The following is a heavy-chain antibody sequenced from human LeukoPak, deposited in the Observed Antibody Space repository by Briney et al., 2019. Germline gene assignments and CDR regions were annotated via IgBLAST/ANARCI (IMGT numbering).Heavy chain of an antibody. CDR3: ARDDGGGAFDI. Sequence: GGSLRLSCAASGFTFSSYAMHWVRQAPGKGLEWVAVISYDGSNKYYADSVKGRFTISRDNSKNTLYLQMNSLRAEDTAVYYCARDDGGGAFDIWGQGTMVTVFS. V-gene: IGHV3-30-3*01. CDR1: GFTFSSYA. D-gene: IGHD3-16*01. CDR2: ISYDGSNK. J-gene: IGHJ3*02.